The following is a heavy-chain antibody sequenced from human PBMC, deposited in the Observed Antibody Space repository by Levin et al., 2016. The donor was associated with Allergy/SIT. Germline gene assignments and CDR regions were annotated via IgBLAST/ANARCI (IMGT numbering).Heavy chain of an antibody. CDR3: VRSEGYYYDGSGSSYAFDI. V-gene: IGHV3-74*01. Sequence: GGSLRLSCAASGFTFSSYWMHWVRQAPGKGLLWVSRISSDGTSTRYADSVKGRFTISRDNAKNTLYLQMNSLRAEDTAVYYCVRSEGYYYDGSGSSYAFDIWGQGTMVTVSS. CDR2: ISSDGTST. CDR1: GFTFSSYW. J-gene: IGHJ3*02. D-gene: IGHD3-22*01.